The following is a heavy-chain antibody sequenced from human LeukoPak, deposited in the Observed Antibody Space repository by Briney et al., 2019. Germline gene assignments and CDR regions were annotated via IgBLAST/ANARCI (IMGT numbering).Heavy chain of an antibody. CDR3: AKDDDYYGSGSYYTYNWFDP. CDR2: ISGSGGST. Sequence: GGSLRLSCAASGFTFSSYAMSWVRPAPGKGLEWVSGISGSGGSTYYADSVKGRFTISRDNSKNTLYLQMNSLRPVDTAVYYCAKDDDYYGSGSYYTYNWFDPWGQRTLDTVSS. CDR1: GFTFSSYA. V-gene: IGHV3-23*01. D-gene: IGHD3-10*01. J-gene: IGHJ5*02.